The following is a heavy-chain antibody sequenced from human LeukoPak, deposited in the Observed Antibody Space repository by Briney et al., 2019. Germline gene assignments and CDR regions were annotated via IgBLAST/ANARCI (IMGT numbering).Heavy chain of an antibody. V-gene: IGHV4-39*01. Sequence: SETLSLTCTVSGGSISSSNYYWGWIRQPPGKGLEWIGSIYYSGSTYYNPSLKSRVTISVDTSKNQFSLKLSSVTAADTAVYYCARLWIAARYFDYWGQGTLVTVSS. CDR2: IYYSGST. CDR1: GGSISSSNYY. D-gene: IGHD6-6*01. CDR3: ARLWIAARYFDY. J-gene: IGHJ4*02.